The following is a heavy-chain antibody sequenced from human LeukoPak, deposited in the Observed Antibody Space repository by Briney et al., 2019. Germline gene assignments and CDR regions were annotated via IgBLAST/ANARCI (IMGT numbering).Heavy chain of an antibody. Sequence: SESLSLTCTVSGGSISSYYWSWIRQPPGKGLEWVGYIYYSGSTNYNPYLESRVIISVDTSKNQFSLKLSSVTAADTTVYYCATYSSGYYYVANWGQGTLVSVSS. V-gene: IGHV4-59*01. D-gene: IGHD3-22*01. CDR3: ATYSSGYYYVAN. CDR2: IYYSGST. J-gene: IGHJ4*02. CDR1: GGSISSYY.